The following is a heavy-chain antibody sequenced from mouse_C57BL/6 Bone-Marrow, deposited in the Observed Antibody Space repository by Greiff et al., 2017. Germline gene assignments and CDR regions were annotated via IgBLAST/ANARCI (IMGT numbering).Heavy chain of an antibody. Sequence: VKLMESGPGLVQPSQSLSITCTVSGFSLTSYGVHWVSQSPGKGLAWLGVIWSGVSTDYNAAFISRLSISKDNSKSQVFFKMTRLQAADTAIYXGARVEDYDGTTYWGQGTLGTVCA. CDR2: IWSGVST. J-gene: IGHJ3*01. CDR3: ARVEDYDGTTY. CDR1: GFSLTSYG. D-gene: IGHD2-4*01. V-gene: IGHV2-2*01.